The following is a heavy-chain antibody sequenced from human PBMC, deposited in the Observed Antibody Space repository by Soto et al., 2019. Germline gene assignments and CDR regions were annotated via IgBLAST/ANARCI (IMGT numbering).Heavy chain of an antibody. CDR3: ARSVDCSSTSCYDYYYYYMDV. CDR2: IIPILGIA. Sequence: QVQLVQSGAEVKKPGSSVKVSCKASGGTLSSYTISWVRQAPGQGLEWMGRIIPILGIANYAQKFQGRVTITADKSTSTAYMELSSLRSEDTAVYYCARSVDCSSTSCYDYYYYYMDVWGKGTTVTVSS. V-gene: IGHV1-69*02. D-gene: IGHD2-2*01. J-gene: IGHJ6*03. CDR1: GGTLSSYT.